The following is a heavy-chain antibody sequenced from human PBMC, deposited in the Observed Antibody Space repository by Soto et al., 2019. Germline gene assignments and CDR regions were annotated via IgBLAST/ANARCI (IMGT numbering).Heavy chain of an antibody. Sequence: GGSLRLSCAASGFTFSGSAMHWVRQASGKGLEWVGRIRSKANSYATAYAASVKGRFTISRDDSKNTAYLQMNSLKTEDTAVYYCTTSYCSSTSCYSSNWFDPWGQGTLVTVSS. D-gene: IGHD2-2*01. CDR3: TTSYCSSTSCYSSNWFDP. CDR1: GFTFSGSA. CDR2: IRSKANSYAT. J-gene: IGHJ5*02. V-gene: IGHV3-73*01.